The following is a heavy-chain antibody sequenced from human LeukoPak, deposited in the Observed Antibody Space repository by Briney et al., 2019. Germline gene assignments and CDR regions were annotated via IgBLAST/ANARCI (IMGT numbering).Heavy chain of an antibody. CDR2: ISYDGSNK. J-gene: IGHJ3*02. Sequence: GGSLRLSCAASGFTFSSYAMHWVRQAPGKGLEWVAVISYDGSNKYYADSVKGRFTISRDNSKNTLYLQMNSLRAEDTAVYYCARAHSIVVAPAAMPVVDWDAFDIWGQGTMVTVSS. V-gene: IGHV3-30-3*01. CDR1: GFTFSSYA. CDR3: ARAHSIVVAPAAMPVVDWDAFDI. D-gene: IGHD2-2*01.